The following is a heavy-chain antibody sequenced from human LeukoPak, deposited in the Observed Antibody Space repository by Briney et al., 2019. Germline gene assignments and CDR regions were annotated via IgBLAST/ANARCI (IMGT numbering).Heavy chain of an antibody. CDR3: ASYYDSSGPSLIPSESFQH. CDR1: GGTFSSYA. D-gene: IGHD3-22*01. Sequence: SVKVSCKASGGTFSSYAISWVRQAPGKGLEWMGRIIAICGTANYAQKFQGRFTITTDESTSTAYMELSSLTSEDTAVYYCASYYDSSGPSLIPSESFQHWGQGTLVTVSS. V-gene: IGHV1-69*05. CDR2: IIAICGTA. J-gene: IGHJ1*01.